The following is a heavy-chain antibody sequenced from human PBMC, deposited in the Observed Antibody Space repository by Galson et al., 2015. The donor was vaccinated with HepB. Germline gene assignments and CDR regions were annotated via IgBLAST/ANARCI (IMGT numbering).Heavy chain of an antibody. CDR1: GFTVSSNH. D-gene: IGHD1-26*01. CDR2: IYSDGST. Sequence: SLRLSCAASGFTVSSNHMSWVRQAPGKGLEWVSVIYSDGSTYYADSVKGRFTISRDNSKNTLYLQMNSLRAEDTAVYYCARAEWVGATDYWGQGTLVTVSS. V-gene: IGHV3-53*01. J-gene: IGHJ4*02. CDR3: ARAEWVGATDY.